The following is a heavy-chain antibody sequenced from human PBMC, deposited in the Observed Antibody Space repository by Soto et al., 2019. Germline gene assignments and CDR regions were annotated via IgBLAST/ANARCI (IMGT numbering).Heavy chain of an antibody. CDR2: IIPIFGTA. J-gene: IGHJ6*02. V-gene: IGHV1-69*13. D-gene: IGHD2-15*01. CDR3: ARTCGGGSCYSMDYYYGMDV. CDR1: GGTFSSYA. Sequence: GASVKVSCKASGGTFSSYAISWVRQAPGQGLEWMGGIIPIFGTANYAQKFQGRVTITADESTSTAYMELSSLRSEDTAVYYCARTCGGGSCYSMDYYYGMDVWGQGTTVTVSS.